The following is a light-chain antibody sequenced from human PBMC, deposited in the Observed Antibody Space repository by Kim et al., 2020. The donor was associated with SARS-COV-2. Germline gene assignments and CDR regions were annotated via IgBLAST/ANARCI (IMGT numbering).Light chain of an antibody. CDR2: DAT. CDR1: QTINNK. CDR3: QQSNDWPPLA. V-gene: IGKV3-15*01. J-gene: IGKJ1*01. Sequence: SPGEGATRSCRASQTINNKLVWDQQKPGQAPRLLIYDATTRATGVPARFIGSGSETDFTLTISSLQSEDFAVYYCQQSNDWPPLAFGQGTKVDIK.